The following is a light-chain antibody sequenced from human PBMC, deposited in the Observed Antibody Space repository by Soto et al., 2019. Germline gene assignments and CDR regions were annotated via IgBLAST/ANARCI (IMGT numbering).Light chain of an antibody. CDR1: SSDVGGYNY. CDR2: EVN. J-gene: IGLJ1*01. CDR3: SSYAGSSNV. V-gene: IGLV2-8*01. Sequence: QSALTQPPSASGSPGQSVAICCTGTSSDVGGYNYVSWYQQHPGKAPKLMIYEVNKRPSGVPDRFSGSKSGNTASLTVSGLQDEDEADYYCSSYAGSSNVFGTGTKLTVL.